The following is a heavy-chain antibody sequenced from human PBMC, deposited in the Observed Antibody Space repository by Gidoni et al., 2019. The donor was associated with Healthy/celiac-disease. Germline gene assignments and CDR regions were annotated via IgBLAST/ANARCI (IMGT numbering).Heavy chain of an antibody. CDR1: GFTFSSYG. CDR2: IWYDGSNK. J-gene: IGHJ3*02. D-gene: IGHD6-6*01. V-gene: IGHV3-33*01. Sequence: QVQLVESGGGVVQPGRSLRLSCAASGFTFSSYGMHWVRQAPGKGLGGVAVIWYDGSNKYYADSVKGRFTISRDNSKNTLYLQMNSLRAEDTAVYYCARSPIAARYVDAFDIWGQGTMVTVSS. CDR3: ARSPIAARYVDAFDI.